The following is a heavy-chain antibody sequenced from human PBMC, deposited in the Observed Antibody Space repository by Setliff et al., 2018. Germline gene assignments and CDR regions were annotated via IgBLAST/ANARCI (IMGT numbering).Heavy chain of an antibody. J-gene: IGHJ5*02. D-gene: IGHD3-10*01. V-gene: IGHV5-51*01. CDR3: ARRRGSGSFVNWFDP. CDR2: MYPGDSDT. CDR1: GYSFTGYW. Sequence: PGESLKISCKGSGYSFTGYWIGWVRQIPGKGLEWMGIMYPGDSDTRYSPSFQGQVTISADKSISTAYLQWSSLKASDTAMYYCARRRGSGSFVNWFDPWGQGTLVTVSS.